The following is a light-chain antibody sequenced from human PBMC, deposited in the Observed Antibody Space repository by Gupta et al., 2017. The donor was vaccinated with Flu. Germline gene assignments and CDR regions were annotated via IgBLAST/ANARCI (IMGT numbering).Light chain of an antibody. CDR3: SSYTKTNTLVL. J-gene: IGLJ2*01. CDR2: EVS. V-gene: IGLV2-14*01. Sequence: APKLLIFEVSNRTSRVSARFSRSQSGNTASLTISGLQSEDEADYYCSSYTKTNTLVLFGGGTQLTVL.